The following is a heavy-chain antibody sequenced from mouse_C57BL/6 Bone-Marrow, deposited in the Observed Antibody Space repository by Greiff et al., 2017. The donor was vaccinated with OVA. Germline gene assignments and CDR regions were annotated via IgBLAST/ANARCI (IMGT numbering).Heavy chain of an antibody. CDR1: GFTFSDYG. J-gene: IGHJ2*01. Sequence: EVLLVESGGGLVKPGGSLKLSCAASGFTFSDYGMHWVRQAPEKGLEWVAYISRGSSTIYYADTVKGRFTISRDNATNTLFLQMTSLRSEDTAMYYCARGWLLRGNDCWGQSTTLTVAS. D-gene: IGHD2-3*01. V-gene: IGHV5-17*01. CDR2: ISRGSSTI. CDR3: ARGWLLRGNDC.